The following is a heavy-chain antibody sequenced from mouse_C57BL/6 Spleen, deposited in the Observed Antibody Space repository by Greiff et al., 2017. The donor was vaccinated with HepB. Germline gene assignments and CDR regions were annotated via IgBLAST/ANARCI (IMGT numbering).Heavy chain of an antibody. CDR1: GFTFSDYY. Sequence: EVMLVESEGGLVQPGSSMKLSCTASGFTFSDYYMAWVRQVPEKGLEWVANINYDGSSTYYLDSLKSRFIISRDNAKNILYLQMSSLKSEDTATYYCAGEGDYWYFDVWGTGTTVTVSS. CDR3: AGEGDYWYFDV. J-gene: IGHJ1*03. CDR2: INYDGSST. V-gene: IGHV5-16*01.